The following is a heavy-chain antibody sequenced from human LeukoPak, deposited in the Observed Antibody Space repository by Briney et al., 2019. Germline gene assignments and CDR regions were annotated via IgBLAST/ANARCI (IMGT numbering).Heavy chain of an antibody. D-gene: IGHD2-15*01. Sequence: ASVKVSCKASGYTFTGYYMHWVRQAPGQGLEWMGWINPNSGGTNYAQKFQGRVTMTRDTSISTAYMELSRLRSGDTAVYYCARGGRYCSGGSCYQDYWGQGTLVTVSS. CDR1: GYTFTGYY. CDR2: INPNSGGT. CDR3: ARGGRYCSGGSCYQDY. V-gene: IGHV1-2*02. J-gene: IGHJ4*02.